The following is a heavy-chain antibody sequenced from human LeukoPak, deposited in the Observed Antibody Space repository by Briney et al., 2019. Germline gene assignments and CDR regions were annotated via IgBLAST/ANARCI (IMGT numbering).Heavy chain of an antibody. V-gene: IGHV3-33*01. CDR3: ARGGMYSSGWYQLDY. CDR1: GFTFSSYG. Sequence: GGSPRLSCAASGFTFSSYGMHWVRQAPGKGLEWVALIWYDGSNKYYADSVKGRFTISRDSSKNTLYLQMNSLRAEDTAVYFCARGGMYSSGWYQLDYWGQGTLVTVSS. J-gene: IGHJ4*02. D-gene: IGHD6-19*01. CDR2: IWYDGSNK.